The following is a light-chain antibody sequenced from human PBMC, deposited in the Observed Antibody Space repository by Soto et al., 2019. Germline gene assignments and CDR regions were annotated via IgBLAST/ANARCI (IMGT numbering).Light chain of an antibody. CDR3: QQSFNTPPT. CDR1: QSISNY. V-gene: IGKV1-39*01. Sequence: DIQMTQAPSSLSASVGDRVTITCRASQSISNYLNWYQQKPGKAPKFLIYGASNLQSGVPSRFSGSGSGTDFTLTISSLQPEDFATYHCQQSFNTPPTFGPGTKGDVK. J-gene: IGKJ3*01. CDR2: GAS.